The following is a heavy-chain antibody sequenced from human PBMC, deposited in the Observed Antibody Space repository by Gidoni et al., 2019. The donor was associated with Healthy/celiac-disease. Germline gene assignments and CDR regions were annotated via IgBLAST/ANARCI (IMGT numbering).Heavy chain of an antibody. V-gene: IGHV4-59*01. CDR2: IYYSGST. J-gene: IGHJ4*02. CDR3: ARALEMATISYFDY. Sequence: QVQLQESGSGLVKPSETLSLTCTVSGGSISSYYWRWIRQPPGKGLEWIGYIYYSGSTNYNPSLKSRVTISVDTSKSQFSLKLSSVTAADTAVYYCARALEMATISYFDYWGQGTLVTVSS. CDR1: GGSISSYY. D-gene: IGHD5-12*01.